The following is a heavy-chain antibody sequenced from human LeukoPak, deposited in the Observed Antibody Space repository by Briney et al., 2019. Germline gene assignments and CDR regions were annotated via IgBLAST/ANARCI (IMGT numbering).Heavy chain of an antibody. Sequence: GGSLRLSCAASGFTFSSYAMSWVRQAPGKGLERVSAISNSGSSTYYADSVKGRFTISRDNSKNTLYLQMNSLRAAHTAVYYCAQQYYMDIWGQGTTVTVSS. CDR2: ISNSGSST. J-gene: IGHJ6*03. V-gene: IGHV3-23*01. CDR1: GFTFSSYA. CDR3: AQQYYMDI.